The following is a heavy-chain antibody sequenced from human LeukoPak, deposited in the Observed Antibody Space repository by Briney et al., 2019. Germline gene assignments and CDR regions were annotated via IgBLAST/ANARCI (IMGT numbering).Heavy chain of an antibody. CDR1: GFTFSTFA. J-gene: IGHJ3*02. V-gene: IGHV3-23*01. Sequence: GGSLRLSCAASGFTFSTFAMIWVRQPPGKGLEWVSSIFPSGGEIHYADSVKGRFTISRDNAKNSLYLQMNSLRTEDMALYYCAKVNIDAFDIWGQGTMVTVSS. D-gene: IGHD2/OR15-2a*01. CDR3: AKVNIDAFDI. CDR2: IFPSGGEI.